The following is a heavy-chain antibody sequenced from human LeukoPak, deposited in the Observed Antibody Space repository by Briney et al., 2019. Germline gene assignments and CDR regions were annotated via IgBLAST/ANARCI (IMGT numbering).Heavy chain of an antibody. Sequence: GGSLRLSCAASGFTFSTYAMSWVRQAPGKGLEWVSAISGSGEYTYYADSVKGRFTISRDNSKDTLYLQMNSLRVEDTAVYYCAKASKYISNWYPDWGQGTLVTVSS. D-gene: IGHD6-13*01. J-gene: IGHJ4*02. V-gene: IGHV3-23*01. CDR3: AKASKYISNWYPD. CDR2: ISGSGEYT. CDR1: GFTFSTYA.